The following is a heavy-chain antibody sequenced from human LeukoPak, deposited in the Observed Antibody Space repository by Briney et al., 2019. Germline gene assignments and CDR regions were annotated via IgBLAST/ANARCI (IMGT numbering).Heavy chain of an antibody. D-gene: IGHD1-26*01. J-gene: IGHJ2*01. Sequence: GGSLRLSCAASGFTFSGYGMNWVRQAPGKGLEWVSSISSGGSYMYYADSLKGRFTISRDNAKNSLYLQMNSLRVEDTALYYCATSSVGPSRNLYLDLWGRGTQVTVSS. V-gene: IGHV3-21*01. CDR2: ISSGGSYM. CDR3: ATSSVGPSRNLYLDL. CDR1: GFTFSGYG.